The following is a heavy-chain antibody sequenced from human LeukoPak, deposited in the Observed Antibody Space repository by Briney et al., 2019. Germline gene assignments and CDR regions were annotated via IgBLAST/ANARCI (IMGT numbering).Heavy chain of an antibody. V-gene: IGHV1-18*01. CDR2: ISVINSGNT. Sequence: ASVKVSCKASGYTFSSYGINWVRQAPGQGLEWMGWISVINSGNTRYAQNFQGRLTMTTDTSTTTAYMELRSLRSDDAAVYYCSREFPFCGADCFSGVFDIWGQGTMVTVS. D-gene: IGHD2-21*02. J-gene: IGHJ3*02. CDR1: GYTFSSYG. CDR3: SREFPFCGADCFSGVFDI.